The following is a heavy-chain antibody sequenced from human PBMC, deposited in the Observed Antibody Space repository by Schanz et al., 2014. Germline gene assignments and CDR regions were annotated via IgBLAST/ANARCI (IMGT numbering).Heavy chain of an antibody. CDR3: AKDSTHIDIVLVPTAIDY. J-gene: IGHJ4*02. V-gene: IGHV3-48*01. CDR1: GFTVSSNH. D-gene: IGHD2-2*01. Sequence: EVRLVESGGGLVQPGGSLRLSCAVSGFTVSSNHMSWVRQAPGKGLEWVSDISSGSSYANYADSVKGRFTISRDNSKNTLYLHMNTLRSEDTAVYYCAKDSTHIDIVLVPTAIDYWGQGTLVTVSS. CDR2: ISSGSSYA.